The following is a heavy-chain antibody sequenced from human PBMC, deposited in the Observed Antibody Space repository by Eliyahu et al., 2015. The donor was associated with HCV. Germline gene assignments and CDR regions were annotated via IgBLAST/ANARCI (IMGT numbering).Heavy chain of an antibody. J-gene: IGHJ5*02. CDR1: GXSIXXYY. CDR3: ASGGGGIAVAGTGGWFDP. Sequence: QVQLQESGPGLLKPSETLSLTCTXXGXSIXXYYWSWIRXPPGKGLEWIGYIHYXGSTNYNPSLKSRVTISVDTSXNQFSLNVTSVTAADTAVYFCASGGGGIAVAGTGGWFDPWGQGTLVTVSS. CDR2: IHYXGST. V-gene: IGHV4-59*01. D-gene: IGHD6-19*01.